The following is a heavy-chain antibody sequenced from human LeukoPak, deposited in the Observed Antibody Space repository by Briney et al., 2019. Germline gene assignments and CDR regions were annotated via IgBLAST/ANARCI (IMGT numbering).Heavy chain of an antibody. D-gene: IGHD6-6*01. CDR1: GYTFTGYY. Sequence: ASVKVSCKASGYTFTGYYMHWVRQAPGQGLEWMGRINPNSGGTNYAQKFQGRVTMTRDTSISTAYMELSRLRSDDTAVYYCARAREYSSSSFDYWGQGTLVTVSS. CDR3: ARAREYSSSSFDY. V-gene: IGHV1-2*06. CDR2: INPNSGGT. J-gene: IGHJ4*02.